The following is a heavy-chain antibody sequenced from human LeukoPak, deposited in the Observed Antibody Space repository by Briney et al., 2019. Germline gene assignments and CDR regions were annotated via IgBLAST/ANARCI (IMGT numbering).Heavy chain of an antibody. CDR3: ARGYCTNGVCSRPFDY. Sequence: ASVKVSCKASGYTFTSYDISWVRQATGQGLEWMGWMNPKSGSTEYEEQFQGRFTITRDSSISTDYMELSSLRSEDTAVYYCARGYCTNGVCSRPFDYWGQGTLLTVSS. J-gene: IGHJ4*02. D-gene: IGHD2-8*01. V-gene: IGHV1-8*01. CDR2: MNPKSGST. CDR1: GYTFTSYD.